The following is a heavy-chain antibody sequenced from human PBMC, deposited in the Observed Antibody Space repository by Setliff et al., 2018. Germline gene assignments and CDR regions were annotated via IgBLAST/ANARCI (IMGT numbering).Heavy chain of an antibody. CDR3: ARNRLVDY. CDR1: GFTFNAYA. V-gene: IGHV3-23*01. J-gene: IGHJ4*02. D-gene: IGHD6-6*01. Sequence: GGSLRLSCAASGFTFNAYAMSWVRQAPGKGLEWVSAITFGSLSRYYADSVKGRFTISRDNAKNSLYLQMNSLRAEDMALYYCARNRLVDYWGQGTLVTVSS. CDR2: ITFGSLSR.